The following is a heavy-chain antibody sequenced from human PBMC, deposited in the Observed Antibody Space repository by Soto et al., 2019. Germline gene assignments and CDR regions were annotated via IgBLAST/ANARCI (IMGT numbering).Heavy chain of an antibody. CDR1: GYTFTSYA. CDR2: INAGNGNT. Sequence: ASVKVSCKASGYTFTSYAMHWVRQAPGQRLEWMGWINAGNGNTKYSQKFQGRVTITRDTSASTAYMELSSLRSEDTAAYYCARGLNAYYSDYWGQGTLVTVSS. J-gene: IGHJ4*02. CDR3: ARGLNAYYSDY. V-gene: IGHV1-3*01.